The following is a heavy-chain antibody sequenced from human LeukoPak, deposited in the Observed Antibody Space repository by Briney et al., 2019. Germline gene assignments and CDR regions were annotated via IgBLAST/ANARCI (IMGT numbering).Heavy chain of an antibody. Sequence: ASVKVSCTASGYTFTSYGISWVRQAPGQGLEWMGWISAYNGNTNYAQKLQGRVTMTTDTSTSTAYMELRSLRSDDTAVYYCARDLTSSYSIPFDFWGQGTLVTVSS. CDR1: GYTFTSYG. V-gene: IGHV1-18*01. CDR3: ARDLTSSYSIPFDF. J-gene: IGHJ4*02. CDR2: ISAYNGNT. D-gene: IGHD6-13*01.